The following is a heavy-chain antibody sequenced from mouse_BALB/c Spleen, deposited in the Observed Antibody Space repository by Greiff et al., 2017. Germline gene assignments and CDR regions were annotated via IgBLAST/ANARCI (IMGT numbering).Heavy chain of an antibody. CDR1: GYTFTSYW. J-gene: IGHJ2*01. CDR2: IDPSDSYT. D-gene: IGHD1-1*01. Sequence: QVQLQQSGAELVKPGASVKMSCKASGYTFTSYWMHWVKQRPGQGLEWIGVIDPSDSYTSYNQKFKGKATLTVDTSSSTAYMQLSSLTSEDSAVYYCTRGVLRLYYFDYWGQGTTLTVSS. CDR3: TRGVLRLYYFDY. V-gene: IGHV1S127*01.